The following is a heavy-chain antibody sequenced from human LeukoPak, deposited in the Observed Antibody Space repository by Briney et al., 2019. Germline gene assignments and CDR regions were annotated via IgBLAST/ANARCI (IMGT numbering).Heavy chain of an antibody. J-gene: IGHJ4*02. V-gene: IGHV1-8*01. D-gene: IGHD6-19*01. CDR3: ATAIAVAGTNVDY. CDR1: GYTFTSYD. Sequence: ASVKVSCKASGYTFTSYDINWVRRATGQGLEWMGWMNPNSGNTGYAQKFQGRVTMTRNTSISTAYMELSSLRSEDTAVYYCATAIAVAGTNVDYWGQGTLVTVSS. CDR2: MNPNSGNT.